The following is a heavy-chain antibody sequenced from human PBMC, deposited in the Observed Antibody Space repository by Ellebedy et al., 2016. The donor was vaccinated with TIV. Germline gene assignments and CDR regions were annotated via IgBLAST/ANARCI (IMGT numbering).Heavy chain of an antibody. CDR2: ISYDGSNK. J-gene: IGHJ3*02. Sequence: GESLKISCAASGLTFSSYAMSWVRQAPGKGLEWVAVISYDGSNKYYADSVKGRFTISRDNSKNTLYLQMNSLRAEDTAVYYCARDRLEWLLHHDAFDIWGQGTMVTVSS. D-gene: IGHD3-3*01. V-gene: IGHV3-30-3*01. CDR3: ARDRLEWLLHHDAFDI. CDR1: GLTFSSYA.